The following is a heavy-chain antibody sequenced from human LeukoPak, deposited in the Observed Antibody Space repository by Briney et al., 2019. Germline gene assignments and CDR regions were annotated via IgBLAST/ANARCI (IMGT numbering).Heavy chain of an antibody. CDR2: IYPGDSDT. CDR3: ARERSGYASLRGPFDP. J-gene: IGHJ5*02. V-gene: IGHV5-51*01. CDR1: GYSFTSYW. D-gene: IGHD5-12*01. Sequence: GESLKISCKGSGYSFTSYWIGWVRQMPGKGLEWMGIIYPGDSDTRYSPSFQGQVTISADKSISTAYLQWSSLKASDTAMYYCARERSGYASLRGPFDPWGQGTLVTVSS.